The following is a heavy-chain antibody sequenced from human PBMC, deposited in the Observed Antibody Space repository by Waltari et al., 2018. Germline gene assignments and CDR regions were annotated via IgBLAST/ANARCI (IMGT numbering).Heavy chain of an antibody. Sequence: QVQLQESGPGLVKPSETLSLTCTVSGGSVSSGRYYWSWIRQPPGKGLEWIGYIYYSGSTNYNPSLKSRVTISVDTSKNQFSLKLSSVTAADTAVYYCARVDVTMIRVDYWGQGTLVTVSS. D-gene: IGHD3-22*01. CDR2: IYYSGST. V-gene: IGHV4-61*01. J-gene: IGHJ4*02. CDR1: GGSVSSGRYY. CDR3: ARVDVTMIRVDY.